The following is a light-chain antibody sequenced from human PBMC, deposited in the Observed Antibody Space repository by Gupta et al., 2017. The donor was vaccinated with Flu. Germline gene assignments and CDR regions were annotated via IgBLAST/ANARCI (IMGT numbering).Light chain of an antibody. CDR1: QSVSSSC. CDR3: QQYGSSPYT. J-gene: IGKJ2*01. V-gene: IGKV3-20*01. Sequence: GRATLCCRASQSVSSSCLAWDQQKPGQVPRLLIYGASSRATGIPDRFTGSGSGTDFTLTISRLEPEDFAVYYCQQYGSSPYTFGQGTKLEIK. CDR2: GAS.